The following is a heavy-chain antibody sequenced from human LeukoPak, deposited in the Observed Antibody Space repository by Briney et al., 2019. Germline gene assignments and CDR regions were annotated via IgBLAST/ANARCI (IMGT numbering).Heavy chain of an antibody. CDR3: TKHIRFSSGDTYSSGDAFDV. CDR2: IYYSGTT. V-gene: IGHV4-59*08. D-gene: IGHD2-21*01. Sequence: SETLSLTCTVSGASIKSYYWSWIRQAPGKRLEWLGYIYYSGTTNYNPSLKSRVTISLDMSENQFSLNLSSVTAADTAVYYCTKHIRFSSGDTYSSGDAFDVWGHGTPVTVSS. CDR1: GASIKSYY. J-gene: IGHJ3*01.